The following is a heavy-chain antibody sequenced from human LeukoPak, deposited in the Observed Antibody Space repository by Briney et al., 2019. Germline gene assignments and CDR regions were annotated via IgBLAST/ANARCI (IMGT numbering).Heavy chain of an antibody. CDR1: GFTFSSYG. D-gene: IGHD5-18*01. Sequence: GGSLRLSCAASGFTFSSYGMSWVRQAPGKGLEWVSAISGSGGSTYYADSVKGRFTISRDNSKNTLYLQMNSLRAEDTAVYYCARDRGRIQLWYDWGQGTLVTVSS. CDR2: ISGSGGST. J-gene: IGHJ4*02. V-gene: IGHV3-23*01. CDR3: ARDRGRIQLWYD.